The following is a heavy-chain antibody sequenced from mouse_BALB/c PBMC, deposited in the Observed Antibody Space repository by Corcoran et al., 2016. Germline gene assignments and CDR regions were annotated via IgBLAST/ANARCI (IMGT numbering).Heavy chain of an antibody. V-gene: IGHV9-3-1*01. CDR1: GYIFTKYG. CDR2: INTQTGEP. J-gene: IGHJ1*01. CDR3: ARLSSWSFDV. Sequence: QIQLVQSGPDLKKPGETVKISCKASGYIFTKYGMNWVKQAPGKGLKWMGWINTQTGEPTYADDFKGRFAFSFETSASTAYLQINNLKNEDTSTYFCARLSSWSFDVWGAGTTVTVSS.